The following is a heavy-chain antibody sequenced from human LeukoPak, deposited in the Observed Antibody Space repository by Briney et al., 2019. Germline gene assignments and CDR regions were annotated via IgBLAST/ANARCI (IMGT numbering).Heavy chain of an antibody. D-gene: IGHD5-18*01. J-gene: IGHJ4*02. CDR2: ISAYNGNT. V-gene: IGHV1-18*01. CDR1: GYTFTSYG. CDR3: ARVLGIQLWGSSDY. Sequence: ASVKVSCKASGYTFTSYGITWVRQAPGQGLEWMVWISAYNGNTNYAQKFQDRVTMTTDTSTSTAYMELRSLRSDDTAMYYCARVLGIQLWGSSDYWGQGTLVTVSS.